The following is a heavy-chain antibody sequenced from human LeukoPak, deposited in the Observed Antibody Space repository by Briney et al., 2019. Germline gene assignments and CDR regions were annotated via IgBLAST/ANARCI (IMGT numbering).Heavy chain of an antibody. CDR1: GSTFTNFE. Sequence: ASVKVSCKSSGSTFTNFEVNWVRQAAGQGLEWMGWMNPNSGNSGFAQKFQGRVTITSDNSISTAYMEVSGLTPDDTAVYFCARVAPQWLAPIDYWGQGTLVIVSS. CDR3: ARVAPQWLAPIDY. D-gene: IGHD6-19*01. J-gene: IGHJ4*02. CDR2: MNPNSGNS. V-gene: IGHV1-8*03.